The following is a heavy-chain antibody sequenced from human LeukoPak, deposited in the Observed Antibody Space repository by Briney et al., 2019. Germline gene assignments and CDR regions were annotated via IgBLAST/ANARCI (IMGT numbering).Heavy chain of an antibody. Sequence: SETLSLTCAVYGGSFSGYYWSWIRQPPGKGLEWIGEINHSGSTNYNPSLKSRVTISVDTSKNQFSLKLSSVTAADTAVYYCARGRGVRGVITRYWFDPWGQGTLVTVSS. V-gene: IGHV4-34*01. D-gene: IGHD3-10*01. J-gene: IGHJ5*02. CDR1: GGSFSGYY. CDR3: ARGRGVRGVITRYWFDP. CDR2: INHSGST.